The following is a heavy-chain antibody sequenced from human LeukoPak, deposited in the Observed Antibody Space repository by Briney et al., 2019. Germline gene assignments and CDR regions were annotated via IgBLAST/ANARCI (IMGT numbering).Heavy chain of an antibody. J-gene: IGHJ3*02. CDR3: ARDRQQLVRQEDDAFDI. CDR2: INTNTGNP. CDR1: GGTFSRYG. Sequence: GASVKVSCKASGGTFSRYGITWVRQAPGQGLEWMGWINTNTGNPTYAQGFTGRFVFSLDTSVSAAYLQISSLKAEDTAVYYCARDRQQLVRQEDDAFDIWGQGTMVTVSS. D-gene: IGHD6-13*01. V-gene: IGHV7-4-1*02.